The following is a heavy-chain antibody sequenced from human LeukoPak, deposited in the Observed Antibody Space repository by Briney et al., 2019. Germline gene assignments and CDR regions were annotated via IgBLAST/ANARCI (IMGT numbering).Heavy chain of an antibody. V-gene: IGHV4-59*01. CDR1: GGYISSYY. Sequence: SETLSLTCTVSGGYISSYYWSWIRQPPGKGLEWIGYIYYSGSTNYNPSLKSRVTISVDTSKNQFSLKLSSVTAADTAVYYCARSPWYSSGYSFDYWGQGTLVTVSS. D-gene: IGHD3-22*01. CDR2: IYYSGST. J-gene: IGHJ4*02. CDR3: ARSPWYSSGYSFDY.